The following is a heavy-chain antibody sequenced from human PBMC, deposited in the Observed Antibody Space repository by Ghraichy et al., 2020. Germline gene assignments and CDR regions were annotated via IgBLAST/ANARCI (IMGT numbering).Heavy chain of an antibody. CDR2: IHHSGST. CDR3: AKTGDSSGWNYFDS. CDR1: GGSVSSSNYY. V-gene: IGHV4-39*01. Sequence: ETLSLTCTVSGGSVSSSNYYWGWIRQPPGKGLEWIANIHHSGSTYYNPSLKSRVTISIDTSKNQFSLNVTSVTAADTAVYYCAKTGDSSGWNYFDSWGQGTLVSVSS. D-gene: IGHD7-27*01. J-gene: IGHJ4*02.